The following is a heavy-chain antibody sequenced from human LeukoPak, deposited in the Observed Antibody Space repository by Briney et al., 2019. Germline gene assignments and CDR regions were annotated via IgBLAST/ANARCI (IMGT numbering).Heavy chain of an antibody. Sequence: KSSQTLSLTCTVSGGSTSSSSYCWGWIRQPPRKGLEWIGSIFYSGSAYYNPSLKSRVTISVDTSRTQFSLKLSSVTAADTAVYFCARMKYDSSRPFDYWGQGTLVTVSS. CDR3: ARMKYDSSRPFDY. CDR1: GGSTSSSSYC. D-gene: IGHD3-22*01. V-gene: IGHV4-39*01. J-gene: IGHJ4*02. CDR2: IFYSGSA.